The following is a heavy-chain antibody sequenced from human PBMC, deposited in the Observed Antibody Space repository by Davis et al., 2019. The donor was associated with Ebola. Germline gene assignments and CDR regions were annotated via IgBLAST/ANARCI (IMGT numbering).Heavy chain of an antibody. D-gene: IGHD1-26*01. J-gene: IGHJ3*02. V-gene: IGHV1-18*04. CDR3: ARTGGEYSGNQRRAFDI. Sequence: ASVKVSCKASGYTFTGYYMHWVRQAPGQGLEWMGWISAYNGNTNYAQKLQGRVTMTTDTSTSTAYMELRSLRSDDTAVYYCARTGGEYSGNQRRAFDIWGQGTMVTVSS. CDR2: ISAYNGNT. CDR1: GYTFTGYY.